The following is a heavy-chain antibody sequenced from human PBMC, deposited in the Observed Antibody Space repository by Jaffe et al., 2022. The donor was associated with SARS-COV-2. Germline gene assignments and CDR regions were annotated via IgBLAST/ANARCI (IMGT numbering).Heavy chain of an antibody. CDR1: GFTFSSYA. D-gene: IGHD1-26*01. V-gene: IGHV3-23*01. CDR2: ISGSGSTT. J-gene: IGHJ5*01. CDR3: AKDRGAVGPTVRFDP. Sequence: EVQLLESGGGLEQPGGSLKLSCAASGFTFSSYAMSWVRQAPGKGLEWVSSISGSGSTTYYVDSVKGRFIISRDNSKNILYLQMNSLRAEDTAVYYCAKDRGAVGPTVRFDPWGQGTLVTVSS.